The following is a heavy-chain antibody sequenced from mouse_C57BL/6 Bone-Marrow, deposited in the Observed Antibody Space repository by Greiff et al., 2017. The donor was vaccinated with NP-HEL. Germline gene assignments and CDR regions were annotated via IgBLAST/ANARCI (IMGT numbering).Heavy chain of an antibody. Sequence: VQLQQSGPVLVKPGASVKMSCKASGYTLTDYYMNWVKQSHGKSLEWIGVINPYNGGTSYNQKFKGKATLTVDKSSSTAYMELNSLTSEDSAVYYSSTVTGYFDVWGTGTTVTVSS. CDR2: INPYNGGT. J-gene: IGHJ1*03. CDR3: STVTGYFDV. CDR1: GYTLTDYY. D-gene: IGHD2-1*01. V-gene: IGHV1-19*01.